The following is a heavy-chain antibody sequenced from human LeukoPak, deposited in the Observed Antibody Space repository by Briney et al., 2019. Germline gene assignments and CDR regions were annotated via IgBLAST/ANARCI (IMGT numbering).Heavy chain of an antibody. J-gene: IGHJ3*02. CDR3: AKDEKDSGYGLDAFDI. D-gene: IGHD5-12*01. Sequence: GGSLRLSCAASGFTFSSYAMNWVRQAPGEGLEWVSGISGRGSSTYYADSVKGRFTISRDNSKNTLYLQMNSLRAEDTALYYCAKDEKDSGYGLDAFDIWGQGTMVTVSS. CDR1: GFTFSSYA. V-gene: IGHV3-23*01. CDR2: ISGRGSST.